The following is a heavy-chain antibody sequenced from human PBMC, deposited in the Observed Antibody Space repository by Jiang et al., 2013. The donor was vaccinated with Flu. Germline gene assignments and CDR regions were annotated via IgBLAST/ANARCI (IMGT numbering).Heavy chain of an antibody. D-gene: IGHD5-24*01. CDR3: AHTGMATITPNY. J-gene: IGHJ4*02. Sequence: ALEWLALIYWDDDKRYSPSLKSRLTITKDTSKNQVVLTMTNMDPVDTATYYCAHTGMATITPNYWGQGTLVTVSS. CDR2: IYWDDDK. V-gene: IGHV2-5*02.